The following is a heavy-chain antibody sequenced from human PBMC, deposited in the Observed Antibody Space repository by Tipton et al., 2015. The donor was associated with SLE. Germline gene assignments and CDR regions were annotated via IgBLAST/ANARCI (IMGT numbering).Heavy chain of an antibody. CDR3: ARGLRFS. CDR1: GGSINSGNYY. D-gene: IGHD3-3*01. V-gene: IGHV4-61*02. J-gene: IGHJ4*02. Sequence: TLSLTCIVSGGSINSGNYYWSWIRQPAGKGLEWTGRFYTSGSTSYNPSLKSRVTISVDTSKNQFSLNLTSVTAADTAVYYCARGLRFSRGQGTLVTVSS. CDR2: FYTSGST.